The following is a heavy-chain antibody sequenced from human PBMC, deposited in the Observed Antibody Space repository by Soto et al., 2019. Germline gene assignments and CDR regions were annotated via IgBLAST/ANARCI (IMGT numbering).Heavy chain of an antibody. D-gene: IGHD2-2*01. CDR2: FSGSGGNI. Sequence: GGSLRLSCVASGFTFSAHAMSWVRQAPGKGLEWVSTFSGSGGNIYYAESVKGRLTISRDDSKNTLYLQMNSLRVEDTAVYYCAKDPPWTVGPLAMDVWGQGTTVTVSS. CDR1: GFTFSAHA. CDR3: AKDPPWTVGPLAMDV. J-gene: IGHJ6*02. V-gene: IGHV3-23*01.